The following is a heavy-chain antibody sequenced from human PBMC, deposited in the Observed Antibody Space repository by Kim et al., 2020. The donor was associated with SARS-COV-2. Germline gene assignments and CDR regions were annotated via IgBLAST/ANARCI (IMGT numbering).Heavy chain of an antibody. CDR3: ARDRLNNWNDALDY. CDR1: GFTFSDYY. D-gene: IGHD1-20*01. CDR2: ISSSGSTI. V-gene: IGHV3-11*01. J-gene: IGHJ4*02. Sequence: GGSLRLSCAASGFTFSDYYMSWIRQAPGKGLEWVSYISSSGSTIYYADSVKGRFTISRDNAKNSLYLQMNSLRAEDTAVYYCARDRLNNWNDALDYWGQGTLVTVSS.